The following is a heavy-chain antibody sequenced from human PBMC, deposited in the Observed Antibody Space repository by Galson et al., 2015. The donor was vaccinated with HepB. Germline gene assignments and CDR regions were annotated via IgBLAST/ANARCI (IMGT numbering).Heavy chain of an antibody. CDR3: ARDKGRRLWRDVGYIDY. Sequence: SLRLSCAASGFTFIAYEMSWVRLAPGKGLEWISYITTSGSTIYYADSVKGRFTVSRDNAKNSLYLQMTSLRVEDTAVYYCARDKGRRLWRDVGYIDYWGQGVLATVSS. V-gene: IGHV3-48*03. J-gene: IGHJ4*02. CDR1: GFTFIAYE. D-gene: IGHD3-16*01. CDR2: ITTSGSTI.